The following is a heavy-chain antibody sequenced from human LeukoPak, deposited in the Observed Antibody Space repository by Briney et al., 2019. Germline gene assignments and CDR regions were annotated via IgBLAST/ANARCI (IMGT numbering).Heavy chain of an antibody. D-gene: IGHD2-21*02. CDR1: GFTFSSYE. CDR3: VRASHIVVVTGIPQGYYYYMDV. CDR2: ISSSDSST. V-gene: IGHV3-48*03. J-gene: IGHJ6*03. Sequence: GGSLRLSCAASGFTFSSYEMNWVRQAPGKGLEWVSDISSSDSSTYYTDSVTGRFTISRDNAKSSLYLQMNSLRAEDTAVYYCVRASHIVVVTGIPQGYYYYMDVWGKGTTVTVSS.